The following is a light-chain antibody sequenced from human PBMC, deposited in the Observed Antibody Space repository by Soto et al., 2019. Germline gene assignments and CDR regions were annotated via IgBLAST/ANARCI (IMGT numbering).Light chain of an antibody. Sequence: EIVMMQSPATLSVSPGDRVTLSCRASQSVSSYLAWFQQKPGQAPRLLIYGASTRATGIPARFSGSGSGTEFTLTISSLQSEDFAVYYCQQYNTWLLTFSGGTKVEIK. CDR2: GAS. CDR1: QSVSSY. CDR3: QQYNTWLLT. V-gene: IGKV3-15*01. J-gene: IGKJ4*01.